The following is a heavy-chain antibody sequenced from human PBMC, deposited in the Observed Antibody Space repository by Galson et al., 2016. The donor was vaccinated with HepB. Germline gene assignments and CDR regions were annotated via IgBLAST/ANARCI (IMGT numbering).Heavy chain of an antibody. CDR3: TTEIVALAFDL. Sequence: SLRLSCAASGFTFSDSAMHWVRQASGKGLEWVGRIRSKANNYATEYAPSLKGRFTISRDDSKNTAYLQMNSLKTEDTAVYYCTTEIVALAFDLWGQGTIVTVSS. CDR1: GFTFSDSA. J-gene: IGHJ3*01. V-gene: IGHV3-73*01. CDR2: IRSKANNYAT. D-gene: IGHD2-21*01.